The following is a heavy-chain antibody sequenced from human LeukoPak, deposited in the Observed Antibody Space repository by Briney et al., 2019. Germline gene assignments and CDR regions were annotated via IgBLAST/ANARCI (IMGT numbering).Heavy chain of an antibody. CDR1: GFTFSSYA. J-gene: IGHJ4*02. CDR2: ISYDGSNK. CDR3: ARDLRDY. Sequence: GGSLRLSCAASGFTFSSYAMHWVRQAPGKGLEWVAVISYDGSNKYYADSVKGRFTISRDNPKNTLYLQMNSLRAEDTAVYYCARDLRDYWGQGTLVTVSS. V-gene: IGHV3-30-3*01. D-gene: IGHD3-9*01.